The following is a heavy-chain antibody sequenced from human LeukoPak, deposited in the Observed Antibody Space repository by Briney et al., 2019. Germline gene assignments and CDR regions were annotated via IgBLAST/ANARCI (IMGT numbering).Heavy chain of an antibody. CDR1: GGSIISDSYY. V-gene: IGHV4-39*07. D-gene: IGHD3-22*01. CDR2: AYYNGET. CDR3: ARDSRYDSSGHAP. J-gene: IGHJ5*02. Sequence: ASETLSLTCTVSGGSIISDSYYWAWIRQPPGKGLEWIGSAYYNGETNYNPSLKSRVTISVDTSKSQFSLKLTSVTAADTAIYFCARDSRYDSSGHAPWGQGSLVTVSS.